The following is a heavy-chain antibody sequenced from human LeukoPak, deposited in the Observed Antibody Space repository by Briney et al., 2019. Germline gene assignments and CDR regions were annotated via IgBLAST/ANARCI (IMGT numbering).Heavy chain of an antibody. J-gene: IGHJ4*02. D-gene: IGHD3-3*01. CDR3: AGDESGYSSFFDY. V-gene: IGHV3-11*01. CDR1: GFTFIDNY. Sequence: GGSLRLSCAASGFTFIDNYMSWIRQAPGKGLEWVSYISSSGSTIYYADSVKGRFTISRDNAKNSLYLQMNSLRAEDTAVYYCAGDESGYSSFFDYWGQGTLVAVSS. CDR2: ISSSGSTI.